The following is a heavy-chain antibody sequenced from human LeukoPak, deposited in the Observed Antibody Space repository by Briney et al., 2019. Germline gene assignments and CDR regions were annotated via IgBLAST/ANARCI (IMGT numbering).Heavy chain of an antibody. CDR3: ARHTGSSWYSGVDP. Sequence: SETLSLTCTVSGGSISSDYWSWIRQSPGKGLEWIGYIYYSGSTNYNPSLKSRVTISVDTSKNQFSPNLTSVTAADTAVYYCARHTGSSWYSGVDPWGQGTLVTVSS. D-gene: IGHD6-13*01. CDR1: GGSISSDY. V-gene: IGHV4-59*01. J-gene: IGHJ5*02. CDR2: IYYSGST.